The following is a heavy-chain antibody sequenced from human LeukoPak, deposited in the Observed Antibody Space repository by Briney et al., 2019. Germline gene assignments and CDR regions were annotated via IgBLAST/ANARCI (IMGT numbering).Heavy chain of an antibody. V-gene: IGHV4-59*12. CDR1: GGSISSYY. Sequence: PAETLSLTCTVSGGSISSYYWSWIRQPPGKGLEWIGYIYYSGSTNYNPSLKSRVTISVDTSKNQFSLKLSSVTAADTAVYYCARPIPTYSSGSWFDPWGQGTLVTVSS. CDR3: ARPIPTYSSGSWFDP. J-gene: IGHJ5*02. CDR2: IYYSGST. D-gene: IGHD3-22*01.